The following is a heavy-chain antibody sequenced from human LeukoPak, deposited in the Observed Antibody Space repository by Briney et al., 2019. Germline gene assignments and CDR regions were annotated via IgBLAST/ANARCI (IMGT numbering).Heavy chain of an antibody. CDR3: ARSNYYDSSGYYFGKAKRYYFDY. D-gene: IGHD3-22*01. V-gene: IGHV3-30*02. CDR2: IRYDGSNK. Sequence: PGGSLRLSCAASGFTFSSYGMHWVRQAPGKGLEWVAFIRYDGSNKYYADSVKGRFTTSRDNSKNTLYLQMNSLRAEDTAVCYCARSNYYDSSGYYFGKAKRYYFDYWGQGTLVTVSS. CDR1: GFTFSSYG. J-gene: IGHJ4*02.